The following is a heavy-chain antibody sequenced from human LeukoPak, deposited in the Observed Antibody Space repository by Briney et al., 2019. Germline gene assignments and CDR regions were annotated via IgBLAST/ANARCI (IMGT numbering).Heavy chain of an antibody. D-gene: IGHD3-22*01. V-gene: IGHV3-21*01. CDR2: INSSSSYI. Sequence: NPGGSLRLSCAASGFTFSSYAMSWVRQAPGKGLEWVSSINSSSSYIYYADSVKGRFTISRDNAKNSLYLQMNSLRAEDTAVYYCARGYCDSSGYYYKGRDAFDIWGQGTMVTVSS. CDR3: ARGYCDSSGYYYKGRDAFDI. J-gene: IGHJ3*02. CDR1: GFTFSSYA.